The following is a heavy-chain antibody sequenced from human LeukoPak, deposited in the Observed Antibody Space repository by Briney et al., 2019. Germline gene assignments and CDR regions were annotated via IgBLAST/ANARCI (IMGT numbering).Heavy chain of an antibody. CDR3: ARDKRITIFGVPVRPKVPIDY. V-gene: IGHV3-7*01. J-gene: IGHJ4*02. CDR1: GFTVSSNY. D-gene: IGHD3-3*01. CDR2: IKQDGSEK. Sequence: GGSLRLSCAASGFTVSSNYMSWVRQAPGKGLEWVANIKQDGSEKYYVDSVKGRFTISRDNAKNSLYLQMNSLRAEDTAVYYCARDKRITIFGVPVRPKVPIDYWGQGTLVTVSS.